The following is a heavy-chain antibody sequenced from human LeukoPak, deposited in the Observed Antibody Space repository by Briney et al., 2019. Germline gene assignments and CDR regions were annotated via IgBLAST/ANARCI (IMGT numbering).Heavy chain of an antibody. D-gene: IGHD2-21*01. J-gene: IGHJ6*02. V-gene: IGHV4-31*03. CDR3: ARGGDDIVGGMDV. Sequence: SETLSLTCTVSGGSISSGGYYWSWIRQHPGKGLEWIGYIYYSGSTYYNPSLKSRVTISVDTSKNQFSLKLNSVTPEDTAVYYCARGGDDIVGGMDVWGQGTTVTVSS. CDR2: IYYSGST. CDR1: GGSISSGGYY.